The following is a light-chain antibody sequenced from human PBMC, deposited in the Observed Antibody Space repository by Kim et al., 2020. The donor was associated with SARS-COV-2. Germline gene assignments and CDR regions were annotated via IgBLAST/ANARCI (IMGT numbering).Light chain of an antibody. CDR1: SSDVGGYVY. J-gene: IGLJ3*02. Sequence: QSALTQPASVSGSPGQSITISCTGTSSDVGGYVYVSWYQQHPGKAPKLMISDVSKRPSGVSNRFSGSKSGNTASLTISGLQAEDEADYYCSSYTSSSTVWVFGGGTQLTVL. CDR2: DVS. CDR3: SSYTSSSTVWV. V-gene: IGLV2-14*03.